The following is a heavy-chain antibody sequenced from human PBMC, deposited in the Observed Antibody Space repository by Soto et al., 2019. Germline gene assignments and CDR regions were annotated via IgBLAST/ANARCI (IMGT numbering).Heavy chain of an antibody. CDR1: GYTFTSYG. D-gene: IGHD7-27*01. Sequence: ASVKVSCKASGYTFTSYGISWVRQAPGQGLEWMGWISAYNGNTNYAQKLQGRVTMTKDTSKSTAYMELRSLRSDDTAVYYCARDAPRLTEDWFDPWGQGTLVTVSS. CDR2: ISAYNGNT. V-gene: IGHV1-18*01. J-gene: IGHJ5*02. CDR3: ARDAPRLTEDWFDP.